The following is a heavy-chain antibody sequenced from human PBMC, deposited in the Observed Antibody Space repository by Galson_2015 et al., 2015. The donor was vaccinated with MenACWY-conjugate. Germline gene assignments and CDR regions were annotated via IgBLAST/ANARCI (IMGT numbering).Heavy chain of an antibody. J-gene: IGHJ4*02. V-gene: IGHV3-23*01. Sequence: ALRISCAASGFTFSTYGMTWVRQGPGQGLEWVSAISGSTTGTFYADSVKGRFTIYRDNSRNTVYLQMNNLRVEDTAIYYCAKGLGANGYNFDYWGWGTLVTVSS. CDR1: GFTFSTYG. CDR2: ISGSTTGT. D-gene: IGHD3-16*01. CDR3: AKGLGANGYNFDY.